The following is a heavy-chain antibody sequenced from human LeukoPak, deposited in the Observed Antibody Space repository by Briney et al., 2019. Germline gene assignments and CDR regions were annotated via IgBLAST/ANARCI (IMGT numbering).Heavy chain of an antibody. J-gene: IGHJ5*02. CDR1: GYTFTSYG. CDR2: ISAYNGNT. CDR3: ARDTEAVKGYCSGGSCYFGWFDP. V-gene: IGHV1-18*01. Sequence: ASVKVSCKASGYTFTSYGISWVRQAPGQGLEWMGWISAYNGNTNYAQKLQGRVTMTTDTSTSTAYMELRSLRSDDTAVYYCARDTEAVKGYCSGGSCYFGWFDPWGQGTLVTVSS. D-gene: IGHD2-15*01.